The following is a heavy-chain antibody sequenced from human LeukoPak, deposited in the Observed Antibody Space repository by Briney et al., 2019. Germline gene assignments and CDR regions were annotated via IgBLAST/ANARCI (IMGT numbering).Heavy chain of an antibody. D-gene: IGHD2-2*01. CDR1: GFTFSSYA. CDR2: ISGSGGST. V-gene: IGHV3-23*01. J-gene: IGHJ1*01. CDR3: ASARESCIGSSCYEYFHH. Sequence: PGGSLRLSCATSGFTFSSYAMTWVRHAPGKGLEWVSAISGSGGSTYYADSVHGRFTISRDTSLNTLFLQMNSLRVEDTAVYYCASARESCIGSSCYEYFHHWGQGTPLTVSS.